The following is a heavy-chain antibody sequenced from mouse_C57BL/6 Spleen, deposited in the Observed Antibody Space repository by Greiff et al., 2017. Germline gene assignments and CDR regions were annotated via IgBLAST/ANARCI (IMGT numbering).Heavy chain of an antibody. CDR2: INPSNGGT. V-gene: IGHV1-53*01. Sequence: QVQLQQPGTELVKPGASVKLSCKASGYTFTSYWMHWVKQRPGQGLEWIGNINPSNGGTNYNEKFKSKATLTVDKSSSTAYMQLSSLTSEDSAVXYCARRVYDGYYEYFDVWGTGTTVTVSS. J-gene: IGHJ1*03. CDR3: ARRVYDGYYEYFDV. D-gene: IGHD2-3*01. CDR1: GYTFTSYW.